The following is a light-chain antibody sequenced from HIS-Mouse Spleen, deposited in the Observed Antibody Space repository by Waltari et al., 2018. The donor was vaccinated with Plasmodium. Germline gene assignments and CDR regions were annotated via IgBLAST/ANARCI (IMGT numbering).Light chain of an antibody. CDR3: CSYAGSSTYV. CDR1: SSDVGSYNL. CDR2: EGS. V-gene: IGLV2-23*01. J-gene: IGLJ1*01. Sequence: QSALTQPASVSGSPGQSITISCTGTSSDVGSYNLVSWYQQHPGKAPKLRIYEGSKRPSGVSNRFSGSKSGNTASLTISGLQAEDEADYDCCSYAGSSTYVFGTGTKVTVL.